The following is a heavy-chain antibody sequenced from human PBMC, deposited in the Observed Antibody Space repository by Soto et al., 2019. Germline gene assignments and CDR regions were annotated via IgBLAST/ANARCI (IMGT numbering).Heavy chain of an antibody. J-gene: IGHJ6*02. CDR3: AKGGAIVAAGTRVYLYNAMDV. CDR1: GGSISSGYYY. V-gene: IGHV4-30-4*08. D-gene: IGHD1-26*01. CDR2: IYYSGNT. Sequence: KTSETLSLTCSVSGGSISSGYYYWSWIRQPPGKGLEWIGNIYYSGNTYYNPSLKSRLIISIDTSKNQFSLKVGSVTAADTAEYYCAKGGAIVAAGTRVYLYNAMDVWGQGTTVTVSS.